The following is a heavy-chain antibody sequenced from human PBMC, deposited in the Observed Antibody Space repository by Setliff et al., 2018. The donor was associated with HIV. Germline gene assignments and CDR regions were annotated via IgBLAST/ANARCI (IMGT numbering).Heavy chain of an antibody. D-gene: IGHD3-22*01. J-gene: IGHJ4*02. CDR2: IFASGSS. CDR3: ARLRITMIMMLNYFDY. CDR1: GGSISSYC. Sequence: TSETLSLTCTVSGGSISSYCWNWIRQPPGKGLEWIGYIFASGSSLYNPSLQSRVSISIDTSKNQFSLRLTSVTAADTAVYFCARLRITMIMMLNYFDYWGQGTLVTVSS. V-gene: IGHV4-4*09.